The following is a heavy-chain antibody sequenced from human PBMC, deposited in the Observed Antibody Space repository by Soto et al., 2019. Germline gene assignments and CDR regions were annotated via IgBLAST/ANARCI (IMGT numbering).Heavy chain of an antibody. CDR1: GFSLSSTRMA. Sequence: LTCTFSGFSLSSTRMAVGWIRQPPGKALEWLALIYWDDDKRYSPFLKSRLTITKDTSKNQVVLTMSNMDPVDTARYYCAHIVVAGLGYYFDYWGQGTLVTVSS. V-gene: IGHV2-5*02. CDR3: AHIVVAGLGYYFDY. D-gene: IGHD6-19*01. CDR2: IYWDDDK. J-gene: IGHJ4*02.